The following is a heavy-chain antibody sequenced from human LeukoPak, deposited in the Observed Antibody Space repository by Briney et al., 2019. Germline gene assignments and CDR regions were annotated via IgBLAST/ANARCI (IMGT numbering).Heavy chain of an antibody. Sequence: GGSLRLSCAVSGFTFSWDWMSWVRQAPGEGLERVANIKLDGSDQNYVDSVKGPFTISRDNAKNSLNLQMNSLRGEDTAVYYCARECGSGRCDYGMDVWGKGTTVTVSS. J-gene: IGHJ6*04. CDR2: IKLDGSDQ. CDR1: GFTFSWDW. CDR3: ARECGSGRCDYGMDV. V-gene: IGHV3-7*03. D-gene: IGHD3-10*01.